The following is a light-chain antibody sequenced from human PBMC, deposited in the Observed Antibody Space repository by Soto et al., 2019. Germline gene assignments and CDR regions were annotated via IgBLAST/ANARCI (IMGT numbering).Light chain of an antibody. CDR1: TGGVTSGHY. Sequence: QAVVTQEPSLTVSPGGTVTLTCDSSTGGVTSGHYPHWFQQKPGQAPRTLIYDTSNKHSWTPARFSGSLLGGKAALTLSGAQPEDEADYYGFLYNNDARPVFGGGTQLTVL. CDR2: DTS. CDR3: FLYNNDARPV. J-gene: IGLJ7*01. V-gene: IGLV7-46*01.